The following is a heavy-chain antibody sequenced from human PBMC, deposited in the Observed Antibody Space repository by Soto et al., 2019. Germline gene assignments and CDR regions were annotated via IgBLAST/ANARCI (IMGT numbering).Heavy chain of an antibody. CDR3: ARGGYCSSTSCHSDYYGMDV. CDR2: IRNKANSYTT. Sequence: PGGSLRLSCAASGFTFSDHYMDWVRQAPGKGLEWVGRIRNKANSYTTEYAASVKGRFTISRDDSKNSLYLQMSSLKTEDTAAYYCARGGYCSSTSCHSDYYGMDVWGQGTTVTVSS. J-gene: IGHJ6*02. D-gene: IGHD2-2*01. V-gene: IGHV3-72*01. CDR1: GFTFSDHY.